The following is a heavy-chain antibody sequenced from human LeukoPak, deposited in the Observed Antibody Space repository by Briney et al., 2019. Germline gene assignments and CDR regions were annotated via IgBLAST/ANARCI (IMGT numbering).Heavy chain of an antibody. CDR2: IYYGGT. Sequence: SETLSLTCTVSGGSIATYYWSWIRQSPGKGLEWIAYIYYGGTNYNPPLKSRVTISVDTSKNQFSLNLRSTTPTDTAISYFSRGDGHNPGYFEYGGQGTLVTVSS. J-gene: IGHJ4*02. CDR1: GGSIATYY. CDR3: SRGDGHNPGYFEY. D-gene: IGHD5-24*01. V-gene: IGHV4-59*01.